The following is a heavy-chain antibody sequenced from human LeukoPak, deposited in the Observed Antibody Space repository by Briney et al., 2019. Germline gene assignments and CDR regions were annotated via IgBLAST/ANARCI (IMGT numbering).Heavy chain of an antibody. D-gene: IGHD3-9*01. V-gene: IGHV1-46*01. Sequence: ASVKVSCKASGYTFTSYYMHWVRQAPGRGLEWMGIINPSGGSTSYAQKFLGRVTMTRDMSTSTVYMELSSLRSEDTAVYYCARDLRPSYDILGEDYMDVWGKGTTVTVSS. CDR3: ARDLRPSYDILGEDYMDV. CDR1: GYTFTSYY. CDR2: INPSGGST. J-gene: IGHJ6*03.